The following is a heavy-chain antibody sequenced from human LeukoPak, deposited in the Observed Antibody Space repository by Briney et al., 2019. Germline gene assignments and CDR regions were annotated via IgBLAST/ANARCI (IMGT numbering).Heavy chain of an antibody. CDR1: GFTFSSHD. D-gene: IGHD2-21*01. J-gene: IGHJ3*02. V-gene: IGHV3-13*05. CDR3: ARSRTLWGAFDI. Sequence: PGGSLRLSCAASGFTFSSHDMHWVRQTTGNGLEWVSGIGTAGDPYYLDSAKGRFTISRENAKNSLYLQMNSLRAGDTAVYYCARSRTLWGAFDIWGQGTMVTVSS. CDR2: IGTAGDP.